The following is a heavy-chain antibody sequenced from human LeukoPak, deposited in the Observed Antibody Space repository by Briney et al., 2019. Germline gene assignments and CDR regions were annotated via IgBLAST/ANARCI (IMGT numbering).Heavy chain of an antibody. D-gene: IGHD3-3*01. V-gene: IGHV3-33*01. CDR2: IWYDGSNK. Sequence: GGSLRLSCAASGFTFSSYGMHWVRQAPGKGLEWVAVIWYDGSNKYYADSVKGRFTISRDNSKNTLDLQMNSLRAEDTAVYYCARARSYDFWSGYSTPDYWGQGTLVTVSS. J-gene: IGHJ4*02. CDR3: ARARSYDFWSGYSTPDY. CDR1: GFTFSSYG.